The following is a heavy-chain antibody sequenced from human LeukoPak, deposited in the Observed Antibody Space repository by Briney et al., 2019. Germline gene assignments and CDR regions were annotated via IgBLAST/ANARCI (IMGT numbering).Heavy chain of an antibody. Sequence: SETLSLTCTVSGGSISSYYWSWIRQPPGKGPEWIGYIYYSGSTNYNPSLKSRVTISVDTSKNQFSLKLSSVTAADTAVYYCARHNSSSRKRAGAFDIWGQGTMVTVSS. CDR1: GGSISSYY. J-gene: IGHJ3*02. CDR2: IYYSGST. D-gene: IGHD6-13*01. CDR3: ARHNSSSRKRAGAFDI. V-gene: IGHV4-59*08.